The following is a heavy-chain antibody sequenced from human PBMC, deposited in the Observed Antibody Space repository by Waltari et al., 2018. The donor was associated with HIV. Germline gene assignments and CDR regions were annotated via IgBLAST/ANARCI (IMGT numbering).Heavy chain of an antibody. V-gene: IGHV3-30*18. CDR1: GFTFSSYG. D-gene: IGHD6-6*01. CDR3: AKASRPWLGYYYGMDV. J-gene: IGHJ6*02. CDR2: IWYDGSNK. Sequence: QVQLVESGGGVVQPGRSLRLSCAASGFTFSSYGMHWVRQAPGKGLVWVAVIWYDGSNKYYADSVKGRFTISRDNSKNTLYLQMNSLRAEDTAMYYCAKASRPWLGYYYGMDVWGQGTTVTVSS.